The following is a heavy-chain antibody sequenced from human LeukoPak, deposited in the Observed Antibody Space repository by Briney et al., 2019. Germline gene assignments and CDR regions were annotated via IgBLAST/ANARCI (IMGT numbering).Heavy chain of an antibody. J-gene: IGHJ4*02. V-gene: IGHV3-30*14. CDR3: ARGQRYSTGWYYFDY. Sequence: HSGGSLRLSCAASGFTFSSYAMHWVRQAPGKGLEWVAVISYDGSNKYYADSVKGRFTISRDNSKNTLYLQMNSLRAEDTAEYYCARGQRYSTGWYYFDYWGQGTLVTVSS. CDR1: GFTFSSYA. D-gene: IGHD6-19*01. CDR2: ISYDGSNK.